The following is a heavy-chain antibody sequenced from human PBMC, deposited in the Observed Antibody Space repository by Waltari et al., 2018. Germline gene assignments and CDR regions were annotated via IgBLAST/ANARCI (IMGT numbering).Heavy chain of an antibody. J-gene: IGHJ5*02. CDR3: ARFDV. CDR1: GFTFSSYA. CDR2: LSYDGSNN. V-gene: IGHV3-30-3*01. Sequence: QVQLVESGGGVVQPGRSLRLSCAASGFTFSSYAMHWVRQAPGKGLEWVAVLSYDGSNNNYAGSVKGQFTISRDYSKDTLYLQMNSLGAEDTAVYYCARFDVWGQGALVTVSS.